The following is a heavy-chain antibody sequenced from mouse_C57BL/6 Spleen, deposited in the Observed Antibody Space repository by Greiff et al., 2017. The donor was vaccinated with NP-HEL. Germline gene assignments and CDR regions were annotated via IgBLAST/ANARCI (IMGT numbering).Heavy chain of an antibody. V-gene: IGHV1-59*01. CDR1: GYTFTSYW. CDR3: ARWDGNERGFAY. D-gene: IGHD2-1*01. J-gene: IGHJ3*01. CDR2: IDPSDSYT. Sequence: QVQLKQPGAELVRPGTSVKLSCKASGYTFTSYWMHWVKQRPGQGLEWIGVIDPSDSYTNYNQKFKGKATLTVDTSSSTAYMQLSSLTSEDSAVYYCARWDGNERGFAYWGQGTLVTVSA.